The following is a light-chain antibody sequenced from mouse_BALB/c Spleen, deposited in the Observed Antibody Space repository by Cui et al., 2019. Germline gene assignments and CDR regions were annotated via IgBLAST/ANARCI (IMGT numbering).Light chain of an antibody. CDR2: RTS. CDR3: HQWSSYPWT. CDR1: SSVSY. V-gene: IGKV4-80*01. Sequence: QIVLTQSPAIMSASLGEEITLTCSVSSSVSYMHWYQQTSGTSPKLLIYRTSNLASGVPSRFSGSGSGTFYSLTISSVEAEEAADYYCHQWSSYPWTFGGGTKLEIK. J-gene: IGKJ1*01.